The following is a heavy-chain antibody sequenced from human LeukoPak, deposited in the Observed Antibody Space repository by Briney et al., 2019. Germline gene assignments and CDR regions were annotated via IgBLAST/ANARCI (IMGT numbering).Heavy chain of an antibody. J-gene: IGHJ4*02. D-gene: IGHD2-2*01. Sequence: ASVKVSCKASGYTFTSYDINWVRQATGQGLEWMGWMNPNSGNTGYAQKFQGRVTTTRNTSISTAYMELSSLRSEDTAVYYCARGSRRAYCSSTSCYYYFDYWGQGTLVTVSS. CDR2: MNPNSGNT. CDR3: ARGSRRAYCSSTSCYYYFDY. CDR1: GYTFTSYD. V-gene: IGHV1-8*01.